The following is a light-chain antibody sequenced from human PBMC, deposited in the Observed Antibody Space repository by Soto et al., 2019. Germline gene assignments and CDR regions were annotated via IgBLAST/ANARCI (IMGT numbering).Light chain of an antibody. CDR2: DAS. CDR3: QQYNNWPRT. Sequence: IVLTQSPATLSLSPVERATLSCRASQSVSSYLAWYQQKPGQAPRLLIYDASNRATGIPARFSGSGSGTEFTLTISSLQSEDFAVYYCQQYNNWPRTFGQGTKVDI. J-gene: IGKJ1*01. CDR1: QSVSSY. V-gene: IGKV3D-15*01.